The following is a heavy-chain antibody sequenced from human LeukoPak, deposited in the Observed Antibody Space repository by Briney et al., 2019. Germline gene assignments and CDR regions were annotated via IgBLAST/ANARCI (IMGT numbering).Heavy chain of an antibody. D-gene: IGHD3-22*01. J-gene: IGHJ4*02. CDR1: GYSLTELS. CDR3: AAAPQTYYYDSGDYYSDY. Sequence: ASVKVSCKVSGYSLTELSIQWVRQAPGERLEWMGGFDAEDGKTIYAQKFQGRVTMTEDTSMDTAYMDLSSLRTEDTATYYCAAAPQTYYYDSGDYYSDYWGQGTLVTVSS. V-gene: IGHV1-24*01. CDR2: FDAEDGKT.